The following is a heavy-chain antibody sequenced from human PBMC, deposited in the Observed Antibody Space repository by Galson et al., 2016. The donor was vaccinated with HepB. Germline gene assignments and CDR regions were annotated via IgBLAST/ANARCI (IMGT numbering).Heavy chain of an antibody. CDR1: GFTFSTYA. CDR3: AKPSEQPARAGFGY. J-gene: IGHJ4*02. D-gene: IGHD3-10*01. Sequence: SLRLSCAVSGFTFSTYAMSWVRQAPGKGLEWVSAISGSGDTTYHADSVKGRFTISRDNSKNTLYLQMNSLRAEDTAIYYCAKPSEQPARAGFGYWGQGTLVTVSS. CDR2: ISGSGDTT. V-gene: IGHV3-23*01.